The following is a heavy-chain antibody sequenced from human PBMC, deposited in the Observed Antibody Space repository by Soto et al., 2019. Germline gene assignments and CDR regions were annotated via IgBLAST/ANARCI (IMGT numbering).Heavy chain of an antibody. D-gene: IGHD6-13*01. J-gene: IGHJ4*02. V-gene: IGHV1-46*01. CDR1: GYIFTNYY. Sequence: QVQLVQSGAEVKKPGASVKVSCKASGYIFTNYYIHWVRQAPGQGLEWMAIINPLPTSGSTNYAQKCQGRGTVTRSTSTSTVYLELSSLRSDDTAVYFCARDLAAAAYCGQGTLVTVSS. CDR3: ARDLAAAAY. CDR2: INPLPTSGST.